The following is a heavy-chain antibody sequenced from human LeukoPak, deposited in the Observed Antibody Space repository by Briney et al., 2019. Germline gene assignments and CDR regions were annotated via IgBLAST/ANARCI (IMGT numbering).Heavy chain of an antibody. V-gene: IGHV4-59*11. D-gene: IGHD3-16*01. Sequence: PSETLSLTCTVSGASISSHYWSWLRQPPGKGLEWIGYVIDSVRTKDNPSLQSRLTLSADTSKNEFSLRLSSVTTADTAVYYSATIKHGQIFGYFDFWGQGIKVTVSS. CDR2: VIDSVRT. CDR1: GASISSHY. J-gene: IGHJ4*02. CDR3: ATIKHGQIFGYFDF.